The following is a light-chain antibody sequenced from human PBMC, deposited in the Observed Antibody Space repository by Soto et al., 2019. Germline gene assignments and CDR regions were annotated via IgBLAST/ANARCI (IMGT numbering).Light chain of an antibody. Sequence: ETVLTQSPGTVSLSPGERATLSCRTSQSVNSNFLAWYQQKPGQAPRLHIYGVFNRATGIPDRFIGSGSGTDFTLTISGLEPEDSAVYYCQHYDGSPRTFGQGTKLEI. CDR3: QHYDGSPRT. CDR2: GVF. J-gene: IGKJ2*01. CDR1: QSVNSNF. V-gene: IGKV3-20*01.